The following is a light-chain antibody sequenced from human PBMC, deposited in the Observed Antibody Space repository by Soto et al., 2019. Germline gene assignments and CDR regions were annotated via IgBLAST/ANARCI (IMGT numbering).Light chain of an antibody. V-gene: IGLV1-44*01. CDR1: SSNIGSNT. CDR3: GASDDSLNGFWV. CDR2: SNN. Sequence: QSVLTQPPSASGTPGQRVTISCSGSSSNIGSNTVNWYQQLPGTAPKLLIYSNNQRPSGVPDRLSGSKSGTSASLAIIGLQSEDEADYYCGASDDSLNGFWVFGGGTKLTVL. J-gene: IGLJ3*02.